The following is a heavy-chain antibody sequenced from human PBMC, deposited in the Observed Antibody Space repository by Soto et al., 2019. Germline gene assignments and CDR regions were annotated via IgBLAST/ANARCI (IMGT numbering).Heavy chain of an antibody. CDR2: SRDKGHSHTT. Sequence: EVQLAESGGGLVQPGGSLRLSCAASGFTFSDHYMDCVRQAPGKGLEWVGRSRDKGHSHTTEYAASVKGRFTISRGDSENSLYLQMNSLKTEDTAVYYCARGVVSTGYFDYWGQGTLVTVSS. J-gene: IGHJ4*02. D-gene: IGHD5-12*01. V-gene: IGHV3-72*01. CDR3: ARGVVSTGYFDY. CDR1: GFTFSDHY.